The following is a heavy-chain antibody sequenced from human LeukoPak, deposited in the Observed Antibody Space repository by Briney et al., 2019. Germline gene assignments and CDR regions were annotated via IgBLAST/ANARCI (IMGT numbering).Heavy chain of an antibody. CDR3: AKDRVGTTLRGYSDY. Sequence: TGGSLRLSCAASGFTFSSYAMSWVREAPGKGLEWVSAISGSGGSTYYADSVKGRFTISRDNSKNTLYLQMNSLRAEDTAVYYCAKDRVGTTLRGYSDYWGQGTLVTVSS. D-gene: IGHD1-14*01. J-gene: IGHJ4*02. V-gene: IGHV3-23*01. CDR1: GFTFSSYA. CDR2: ISGSGGST.